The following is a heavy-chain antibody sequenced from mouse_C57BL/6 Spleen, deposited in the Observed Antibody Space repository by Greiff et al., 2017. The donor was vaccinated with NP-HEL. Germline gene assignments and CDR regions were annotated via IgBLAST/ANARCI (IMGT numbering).Heavy chain of an antibody. V-gene: IGHV1-61*01. CDR3: ARWYYSNYVFAY. J-gene: IGHJ3*01. CDR2: IYPSDSET. D-gene: IGHD2-5*01. Sequence: VQLQQSGAELVRPGSSVKLSCKASGYTFTSYWMDWVKQRPGQGLDWIGNIYPSDSETHYNQKFKDKATLTVDKSSSTAYMQLSSLTSDDSAVFYCARWYYSNYVFAYWGQGTLVTVTA. CDR1: GYTFTSYW.